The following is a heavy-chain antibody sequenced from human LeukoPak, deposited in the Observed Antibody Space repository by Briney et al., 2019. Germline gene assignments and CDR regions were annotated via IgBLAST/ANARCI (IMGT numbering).Heavy chain of an antibody. CDR3: ANSIDFDYGDYYFDY. Sequence: SQTLSLTCTVSGGSISSGSYCWSWIRQPAGKGLEWIGRIYTSGSTNYNPSLKRRVTISLDTSKNQFSLKLSSVTAADTAVYYCANSIDFDYGDYYFDYWGQGALVTISS. CDR1: GGSISSGSYC. D-gene: IGHD4-17*01. V-gene: IGHV4-61*02. J-gene: IGHJ4*02. CDR2: IYTSGST.